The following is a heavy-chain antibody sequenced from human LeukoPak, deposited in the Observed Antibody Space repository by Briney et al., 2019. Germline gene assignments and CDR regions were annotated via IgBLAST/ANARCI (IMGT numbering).Heavy chain of an antibody. Sequence: GGSLRLSCAASGFTFSSYVMHWVRQAPGKGLEWVAVIWYDGSNRYYADPVKGRFTVSRDNSKNTLYLQMNSLRAEDTAVYYCARAKGVSTGYRPTDYWGQGTLVTVSS. V-gene: IGHV3-33*01. J-gene: IGHJ4*02. CDR2: IWYDGSNR. D-gene: IGHD3-22*01. CDR1: GFTFSSYV. CDR3: ARAKGVSTGYRPTDY.